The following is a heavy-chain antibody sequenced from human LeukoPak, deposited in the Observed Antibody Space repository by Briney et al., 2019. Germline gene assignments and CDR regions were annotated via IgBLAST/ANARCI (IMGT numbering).Heavy chain of an antibody. CDR3: ARDRDYGDHDAFDI. D-gene: IGHD4-17*01. CDR2: IIPIFGTA. Sequence: SVKVSCKASGGTFSSYAISWVRQAPGQGLEWMGGIIPIFGTANYAQKFQGRVTITADESTSTAYMELSSLRSEDTAVYYCARDRDYGDHDAFDIWGQGTMVTVSS. CDR1: GGTFSSYA. J-gene: IGHJ3*02. V-gene: IGHV1-69*13.